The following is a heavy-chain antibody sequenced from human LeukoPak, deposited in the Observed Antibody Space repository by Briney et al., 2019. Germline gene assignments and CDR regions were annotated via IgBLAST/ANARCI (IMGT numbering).Heavy chain of an antibody. CDR2: ILYDGSKE. V-gene: IGHV3-30-3*01. CDR1: GFTFSSYA. CDR3: ARDRGLLDGSSGWYFDY. J-gene: IGHJ4*02. D-gene: IGHD6-19*01. Sequence: PGGSLRLSCAVSGFTFSSYAMHWVRQAPGKGLEWVAIILYDGSKEYYADSVKGRFTISRDNSKNTLYLQMSSLRPEDTAVYYCARDRGLLDGSSGWYFDYWGQGTLVTVSS.